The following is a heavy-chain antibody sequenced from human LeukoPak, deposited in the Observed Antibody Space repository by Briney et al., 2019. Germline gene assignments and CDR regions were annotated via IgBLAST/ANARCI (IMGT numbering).Heavy chain of an antibody. CDR1: GGTFSSYA. J-gene: IGHJ3*02. CDR3: AAYSSGWQGDAFDI. V-gene: IGHV1-69*13. Sequence: ASVKVSCKASGGTFSSYAISWVRQAPGQGLEWMGGIIPVFGTANYAQKSQGRVTITADESTSTAYMELSSLRSEDTAVYYCAAYSSGWQGDAFDIWGQGTMVTVSS. D-gene: IGHD6-19*01. CDR2: IIPVFGTA.